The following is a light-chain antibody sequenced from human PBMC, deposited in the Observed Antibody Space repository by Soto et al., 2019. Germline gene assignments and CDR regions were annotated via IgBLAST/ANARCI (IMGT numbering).Light chain of an antibody. J-gene: IGKJ4*01. CDR1: QNVLNRANDKNY. CDR3: QQYFNAPLT. Sequence: DIVMTQSPDSLVVSLGERATINCKSSQNVLNRANDKNYIAWYQQKPGQPPKLLIYWASTRESDVPDRFSGSGSATDFTLTISSLQAGDVAVYFCQQYFNAPLTFGGGTKVEIK. V-gene: IGKV4-1*01. CDR2: WAS.